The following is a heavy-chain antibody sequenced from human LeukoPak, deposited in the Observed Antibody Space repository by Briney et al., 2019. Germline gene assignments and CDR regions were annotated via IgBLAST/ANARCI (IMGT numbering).Heavy chain of an antibody. Sequence: SETLSLTCTVSGGSINSYYWRWIRQPAGKGLEWIGRIYTSGTTNYNPSLKSRVTMSVDTSKKQFSLKLSSVTAADTAVYFCARRRSHCSSTSCFPFYDYWGQGTLVTVSS. D-gene: IGHD2-2*01. J-gene: IGHJ4*02. CDR1: GGSINSYY. V-gene: IGHV4-4*07. CDR2: IYTSGTT. CDR3: ARRRSHCSSTSCFPFYDY.